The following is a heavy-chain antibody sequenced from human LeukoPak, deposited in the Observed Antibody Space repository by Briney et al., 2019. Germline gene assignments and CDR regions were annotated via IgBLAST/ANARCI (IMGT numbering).Heavy chain of an antibody. D-gene: IGHD4-17*01. J-gene: IGHJ4*02. CDR3: ARIDYGDYGDY. V-gene: IGHV4-34*01. CDR1: GGSFSGYY. CDR2: INHSGST. Sequence: SETLSLTCAVYGGSFSGYYWSWIRQPPGKGLEWIGEINHSGSTNYNPSLKSRVTISVDTSKNRFSLKLSSVTAADTAVYYCARIDYGDYGDYWGQGTLVTVSS.